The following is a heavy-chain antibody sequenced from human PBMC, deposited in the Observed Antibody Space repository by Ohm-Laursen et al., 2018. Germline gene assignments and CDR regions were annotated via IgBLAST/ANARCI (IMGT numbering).Heavy chain of an antibody. J-gene: IGHJ4*02. D-gene: IGHD6-19*01. CDR1: GFTFSSYA. V-gene: IGHV3-23*01. CDR2: ISAIVGAT. CDR3: AKDLEVAGDY. Sequence: GSLRLSCAASGFTFSSYAMSWVRQAPGKGLEWVSTISAIVGATHYADSVKGRLTISRDNSKNTLYLQMNSLRAEDTAVYYCAKDLEVAGDYWGQGTLVTVSS.